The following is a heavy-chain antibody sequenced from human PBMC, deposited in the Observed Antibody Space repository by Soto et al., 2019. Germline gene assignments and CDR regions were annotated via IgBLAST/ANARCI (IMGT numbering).Heavy chain of an antibody. CDR3: ARSYGGNAFDI. D-gene: IGHD4-17*01. J-gene: IGHJ3*02. CDR2: ISSSSNYI. CDR1: GFTFSSYS. Sequence: EVQLVESGGGLVKTGGSLRLSCAASGFTFSSYSMNWVRQAPGKGLEWVSAISSSSNYIYYADSMKGRCTISRDNTKNSLYLQMHSLRAEDTAGYYCARSYGGNAFDIWGQGTMVTVSS. V-gene: IGHV3-21*01.